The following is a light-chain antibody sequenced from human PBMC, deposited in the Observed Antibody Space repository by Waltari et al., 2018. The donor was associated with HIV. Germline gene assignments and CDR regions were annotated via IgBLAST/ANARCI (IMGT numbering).Light chain of an antibody. CDR2: VGTGGIVG. V-gene: IGLV9-49*01. Sequence: QPVLTQPPSASASLGASAARTATLRRRHSPYILHRCHPKLGKGPAFVMRVGTGGIVGSKGDGIPVRFSVLGSGLNRSLTIKNIQEEDESVYHCGADHGSGSNFVSVFGGGTKLTVL. CDR3: GADHGSGSNFVSV. J-gene: IGLJ2*01. CDR1: RRHSPYI.